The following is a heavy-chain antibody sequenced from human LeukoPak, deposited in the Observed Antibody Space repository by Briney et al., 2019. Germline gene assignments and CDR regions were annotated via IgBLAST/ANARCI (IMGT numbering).Heavy chain of an antibody. CDR2: ISGSGGST. J-gene: IGHJ4*02. V-gene: IGHV3-23*01. CDR3: ANRGSGYYSPIDS. Sequence: PGGSLRLSCAGSGFIFSTYAMSWVRQAPGKGLEWVSVISGSGGSTYYADSVKGRFTISRDNSKNMLYLQMSSLSAEDAAFYYCANRGSGYYSPIDSWGQGTLVTVSS. D-gene: IGHD3-3*01. CDR1: GFIFSTYA.